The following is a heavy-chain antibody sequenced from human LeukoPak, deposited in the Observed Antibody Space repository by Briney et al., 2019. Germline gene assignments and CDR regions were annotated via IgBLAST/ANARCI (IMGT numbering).Heavy chain of an antibody. J-gene: IGHJ4*02. D-gene: IGHD6-13*01. CDR2: ISYDGSNK. Sequence: AGTLRLSCAASGFTFSSYALHWVRQAPGKGLEWVGVISYDGSNKYYADSVKGRFTITRDNSKNTLYLQMNSLRAEDTAVYYCARDTAYSSSWYGNYWGQGTLVTVSS. V-gene: IGHV3-30-3*01. CDR3: ARDTAYSSSWYGNY. CDR1: GFTFSSYA.